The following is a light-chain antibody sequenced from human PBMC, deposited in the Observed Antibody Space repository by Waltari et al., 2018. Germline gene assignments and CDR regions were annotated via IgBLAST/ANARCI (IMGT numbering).Light chain of an antibody. CDR1: QSLLHSNGYNY. J-gene: IGKJ2*01. CDR3: MQALQTSYT. Sequence: DIVMTQSPLSLPVTPGEPASISCRSSQSLLHSNGYNYLDWYLQKPGQSPQLLIYLGSNRASAVPDRFSGSGSGTDFTLNVSRVEAEDVGVYYCMQALQTSYTFGQGTKLEIK. V-gene: IGKV2-28*01. CDR2: LGS.